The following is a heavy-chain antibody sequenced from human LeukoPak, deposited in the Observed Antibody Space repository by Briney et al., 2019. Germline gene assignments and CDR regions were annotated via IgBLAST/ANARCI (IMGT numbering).Heavy chain of an antibody. CDR3: ARSYSSGWYADY. V-gene: IGHV1-18*04. CDR1: GYTFTSYG. CDR2: ISAYNGNT. J-gene: IGHJ4*02. D-gene: IGHD6-19*01. Sequence: AASVKVSCKASGYTFTSYGISWVRQAPGQGLEWMGWISAYNGNTNYAQKLQGRVTMTTDTSTSTVYMELRSLRSDDTAVYYCARSYSSGWYADYWGQGTLVTVSS.